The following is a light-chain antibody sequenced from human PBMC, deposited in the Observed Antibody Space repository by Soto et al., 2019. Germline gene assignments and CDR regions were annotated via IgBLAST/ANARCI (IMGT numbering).Light chain of an antibody. CDR3: QQYYSTPQT. J-gene: IGKJ1*01. V-gene: IGKV4-1*01. CDR2: WAS. CDR1: QSVLYSSNNKNY. Sequence: DIVMTQSPDSLAVSLGERATINCKSSQSVLYSSNNKNYLAWYQQKPGQPPKLLIYWASTRESGVPDRFSGSGSGTDFTLTISSLPAEDAAVYYCQQYYSTPQTFGQGTMVEIK.